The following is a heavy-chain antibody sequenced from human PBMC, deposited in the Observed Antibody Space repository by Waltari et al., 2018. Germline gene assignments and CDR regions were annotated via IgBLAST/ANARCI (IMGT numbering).Heavy chain of an antibody. V-gene: IGHV1-8*02. CDR1: GYTFTGYY. Sequence: QVQLVQSGAEVKEPGASVKVSCKASGYTFTGYYMHWVRKAPGQGLEWRGRMKPNSVNTGYAQKFQGRVTMTRTTSISTAYMELGSLRSEDTAVYYCAVTGIAAAGTAFDYWGQGTLVTVSS. J-gene: IGHJ4*02. D-gene: IGHD6-13*01. CDR3: AVTGIAAAGTAFDY. CDR2: MKPNSVNT.